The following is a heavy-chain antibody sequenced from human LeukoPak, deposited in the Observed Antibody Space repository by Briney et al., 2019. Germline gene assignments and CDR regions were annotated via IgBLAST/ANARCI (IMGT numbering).Heavy chain of an antibody. CDR1: GGSISSSSYY. Sequence: SETLSLTCTVSGGSISSSSYYWDWIRQPPGKGLEWIRSIYYSGSAYYNPALKSRVTISVDTSKNQLSLKLSSVTAANTAVYYCARGGTTVTKTSPGWFDPWGQGTLVTVSS. CDR3: ARGGTTVTKTSPGWFDP. V-gene: IGHV4-39*01. J-gene: IGHJ5*02. D-gene: IGHD4-17*01. CDR2: IYYSGSA.